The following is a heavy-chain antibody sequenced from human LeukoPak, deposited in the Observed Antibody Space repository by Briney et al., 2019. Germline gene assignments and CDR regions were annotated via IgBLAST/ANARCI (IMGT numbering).Heavy chain of an antibody. J-gene: IGHJ3*02. CDR2: IYYSGST. CDR3: ARVHGGGDAFDI. V-gene: IGHV4-59*01. D-gene: IGHD2-21*01. CDR1: GGSISSYY. Sequence: SETLSLTCTVSGGSISSYYWSWIRQPPGKGLEWIGYIYYSGSTNYNPSLKSRVTISVDTSKNQFSLKLSSVAAADTAVYYCARVHGGGDAFDIWGQGTMVTVSP.